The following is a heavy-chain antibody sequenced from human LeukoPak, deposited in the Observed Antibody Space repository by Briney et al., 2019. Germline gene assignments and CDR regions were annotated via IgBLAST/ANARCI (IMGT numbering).Heavy chain of an antibody. CDR2: IYYSGST. CDR3: ARDGDPVYYDILTGYYIGAFGI. D-gene: IGHD3-9*01. CDR1: GGSISSHY. J-gene: IGHJ3*02. Sequence: SEILSLTCTVPGGSISSHYWSWIRQPPGQGLEWIGYIYYSGSTNYNPTLKSRVTISVDTSKNQFSLKLSSVTAADTAVYYCARDGDPVYYDILTGYYIGAFGIWGQGTMVTVSS. V-gene: IGHV4-59*11.